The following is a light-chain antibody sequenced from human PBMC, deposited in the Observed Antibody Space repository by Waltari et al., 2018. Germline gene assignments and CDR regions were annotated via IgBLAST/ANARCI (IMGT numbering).Light chain of an antibody. CDR3: QHHFRLPAT. Sequence: IMLTQSPGTLSLSPGERATLSCRASQSISRYLAWYQQKPGQAPRPLISGASTRATGIPDRFSGSGSGTDFSLTISGLEPEDSAVYYCQHHFRLPATFGQGTKVEIK. J-gene: IGKJ1*01. V-gene: IGKV3-20*01. CDR1: QSISRY. CDR2: GAS.